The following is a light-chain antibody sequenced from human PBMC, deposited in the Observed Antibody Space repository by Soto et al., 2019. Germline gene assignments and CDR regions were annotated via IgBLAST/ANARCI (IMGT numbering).Light chain of an antibody. J-gene: IGKJ4*01. Sequence: DLQDTRCPSNLSGSVGEGVTYTCGASQTISSWLAWYQQKPGKAPKLLIYKASTLKSGVPSRFSGSGSGTEFTLAISSLQPDDSATYYFQQYNDYSTFGGGTKVDIK. V-gene: IGKV1-5*03. CDR1: QTISSW. CDR3: QQYNDYST. CDR2: KAS.